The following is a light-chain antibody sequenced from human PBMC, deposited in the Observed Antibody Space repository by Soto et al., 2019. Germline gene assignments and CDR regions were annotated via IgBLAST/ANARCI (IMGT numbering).Light chain of an antibody. V-gene: IGKV3-20*01. J-gene: IGKJ5*01. CDR3: QQYGSSPWT. Sequence: IVMTQSPATLSVSPGERATLSCRASQSVSSSYLAWYQQKPGQAPRLLIYGASSRATGIPDRFSGSGSGTDFTLTISRLEPEDFAVYYCQQYGSSPWTFGQGTRLEIK. CDR1: QSVSSSY. CDR2: GAS.